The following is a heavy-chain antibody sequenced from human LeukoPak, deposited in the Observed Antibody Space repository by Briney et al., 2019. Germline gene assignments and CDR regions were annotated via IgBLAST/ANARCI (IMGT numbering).Heavy chain of an antibody. J-gene: IGHJ4*02. Sequence: PSETLSLTCTLSGGSISGYYWGWIRQPPGKGLEYIGFIFYSGTTNYNPSLKSRVTISVDTSKNQFSLKLISVTAADTAVYYCARDLGSYGFDYWGQGTLVTVSS. CDR2: IFYSGTT. CDR1: GGSISGYY. CDR3: ARDLGSYGFDY. D-gene: IGHD5-18*01. V-gene: IGHV4-59*01.